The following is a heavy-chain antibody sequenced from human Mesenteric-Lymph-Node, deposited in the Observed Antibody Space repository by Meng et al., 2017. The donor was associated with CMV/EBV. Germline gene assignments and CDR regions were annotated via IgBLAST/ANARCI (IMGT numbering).Heavy chain of an antibody. D-gene: IGHD1-14*01. CDR1: GFTFSSYA. V-gene: IGHV3-53*01. CDR2: IYSGGST. CDR3: ARASPEYYYYYGMDV. J-gene: IGHJ6*02. Sequence: GESLKISCAASGFTFSSYAMSWVRQAPGKGLEWVSVIYSGGSTYYADSVKGRFTISRDNSKNTLYLQMNSLRAEDTAVYYCARASPEYYYYYGMDVWGQGTTVTVSS.